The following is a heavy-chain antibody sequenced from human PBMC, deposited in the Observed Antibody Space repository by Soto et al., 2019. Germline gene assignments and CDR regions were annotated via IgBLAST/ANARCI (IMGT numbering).Heavy chain of an antibody. CDR3: ARPTGAIVVVPAGYYYYYGMDV. Sequence: ASVKVSCKASGGTFSSYAISWVRQAPGQGLEWMGGIIPIFGTANYAQQFQGRVTITAPESTSTAYMELSSLRSEDTAVYYCARPTGAIVVVPAGYYYYYGMDVWGQGTTVTVSS. J-gene: IGHJ6*02. CDR1: GGTFSSYA. V-gene: IGHV1-69*13. D-gene: IGHD2-2*01. CDR2: IIPIFGTA.